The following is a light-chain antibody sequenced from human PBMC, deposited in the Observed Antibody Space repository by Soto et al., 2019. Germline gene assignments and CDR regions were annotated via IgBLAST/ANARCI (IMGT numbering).Light chain of an antibody. J-gene: IGLJ1*01. CDR1: SSDVGGYNR. CDR2: EVN. V-gene: IGLV2-18*02. CDR3: GSYTTSAARFV. Sequence: QSALTQPPSVSGSPGQSVTIPCTGTSSDVGGYNRVSWYQQPPGTAPQLLIYEVNTRPSGVPDRFSGSKSGNAASLTISGLQAEDDGDYYCGSYTTSAARFVFGTGTKVTVL.